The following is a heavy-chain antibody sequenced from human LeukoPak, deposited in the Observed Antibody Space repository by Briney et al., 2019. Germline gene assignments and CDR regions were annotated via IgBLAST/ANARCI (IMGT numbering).Heavy chain of an antibody. Sequence: SETLSLTCTVSGDSISSRDSYWGWVRQPPGKGLEWIGSLWFGGTTSYNPSLKSRVTISVDTSKNQFSLKLSSVTAADTAVYYCARGRRGSYFQDYWGQGALVTVSS. CDR1: GDSISSRDSY. J-gene: IGHJ4*02. V-gene: IGHV4-39*07. CDR3: ARGRRGSYFQDY. CDR2: LWFGGTT. D-gene: IGHD1-26*01.